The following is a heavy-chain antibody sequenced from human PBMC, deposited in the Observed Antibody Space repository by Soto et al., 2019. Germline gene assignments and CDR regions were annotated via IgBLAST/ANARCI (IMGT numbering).Heavy chain of an antibody. J-gene: IGHJ3*02. CDR1: GGTFSSYA. D-gene: IGHD5-12*01. Sequence: ASVKVSCKASGGTFSSYAISWGRQAPGQGLEWVGGVLPIFGTANDAQKFQGGFTTTANKPASRAYMELSSLRSEDTAVYYCASTHQKWLPNAFDIWGQGTMVTVSS. CDR2: VLPIFGTA. V-gene: IGHV1-69*06. CDR3: ASTHQKWLPNAFDI.